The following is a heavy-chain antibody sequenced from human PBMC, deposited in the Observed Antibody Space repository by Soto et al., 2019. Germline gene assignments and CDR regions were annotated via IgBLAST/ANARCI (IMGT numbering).Heavy chain of an antibody. Sequence: QVQLVQSGAEVKKPGASVKLSCKASGYTFTSYGISWVRQAPGQGLEWMGWTSTYNGNTMDAQKLQGRVTMTTDTSTSAAYVELRGLRSGDTAVFYCAREMVRGVGSDYWGQGTLVPVSS. J-gene: IGHJ4*02. D-gene: IGHD3-10*01. CDR3: AREMVRGVGSDY. CDR2: TSTYNGNT. CDR1: GYTFTSYG. V-gene: IGHV1-18*01.